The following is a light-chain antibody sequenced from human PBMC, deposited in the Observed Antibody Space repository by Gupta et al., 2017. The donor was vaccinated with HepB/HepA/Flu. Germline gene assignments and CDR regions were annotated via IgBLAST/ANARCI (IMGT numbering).Light chain of an antibody. CDR2: AAS. CDR1: QTINNY. CDR3: QQTNAVPRT. Sequence: DIQMTKPPSSLSASVGDRVTITCRASQTINNYLNWYQQKPGKAPKLLIYAASILHSGVPSRFSGSGSGTDFTFIISSLQPEDLATYYCQQTNAVPRTFGQGTKVEIK. J-gene: IGKJ1*01. V-gene: IGKV1-39*01.